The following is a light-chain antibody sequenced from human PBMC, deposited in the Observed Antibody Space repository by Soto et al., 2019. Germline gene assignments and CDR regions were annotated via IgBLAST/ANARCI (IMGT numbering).Light chain of an antibody. CDR3: QQSYSTPRT. CDR1: QTISTY. Sequence: DIQMTQSPSSLSVSVGDRVTITCRASQTISTYVNWYQQKPGKAPKLLIYAASSLQTGVPSRFSGSGSGTDFTLTISSLQPEDSATYHCQQSYSTPRTFGQGTKLEIK. J-gene: IGKJ2*01. V-gene: IGKV1-39*01. CDR2: AAS.